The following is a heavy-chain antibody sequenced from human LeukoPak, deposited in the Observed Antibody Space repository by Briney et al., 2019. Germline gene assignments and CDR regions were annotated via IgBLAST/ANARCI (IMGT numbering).Heavy chain of an antibody. J-gene: IGHJ4*02. CDR1: GFTFSSYG. D-gene: IGHD2-15*01. CDR3: AKSGLNRFDY. Sequence: GGSLRLSCAASGFTFSSYGMHWVRQAPGKGLKWVAFIRYDGSNKYYADSVKGRFTIPRDNSKNTLYLQMKSLRAEDTAVYYCAKSGLNRFDYWGQGTLVTVSS. V-gene: IGHV3-30*02. CDR2: IRYDGSNK.